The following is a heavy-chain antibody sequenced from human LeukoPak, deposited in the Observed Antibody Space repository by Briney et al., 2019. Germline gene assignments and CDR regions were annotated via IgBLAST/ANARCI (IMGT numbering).Heavy chain of an antibody. V-gene: IGHV3-33*01. D-gene: IGHD1/OR15-1a*01. Sequence: RGGSLRLSCAASGFTFSDYGMYWARQAPGKGLEWVAVIWYDGSNKYYADSVKGRFTISRDNAKNTPYLQMNSLRAEDTAVYYCARDQAGTTNAIDYWGQGTLVTVSS. CDR1: GFTFSDYG. J-gene: IGHJ4*02. CDR3: ARDQAGTTNAIDY. CDR2: IWYDGSNK.